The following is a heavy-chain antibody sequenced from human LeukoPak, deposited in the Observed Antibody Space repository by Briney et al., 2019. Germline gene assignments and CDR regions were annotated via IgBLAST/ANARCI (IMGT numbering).Heavy chain of an antibody. CDR2: IYYSGST. CDR3: ARSEYSYGSHFDY. J-gene: IGHJ4*02. V-gene: IGHV4-39*07. CDR1: GGSISSSSYY. D-gene: IGHD5-18*01. Sequence: SETLSLTCTVSGGSISSSSYYWGWIRQPPGKGLEWIGSIYYSGSTYYNPSLKSRVTISVDTSKNQFSLKLSSVTAADTAVYYCARSEYSYGSHFDYWGQGTLVTVSS.